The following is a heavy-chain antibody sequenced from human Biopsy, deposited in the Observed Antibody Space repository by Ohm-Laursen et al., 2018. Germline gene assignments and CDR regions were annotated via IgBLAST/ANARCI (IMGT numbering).Heavy chain of an antibody. J-gene: IGHJ3*01. CDR1: GVTFDTYA. CDR3: VGGQRGPPIGVTVPGDAFDL. CDR2: RIPYFNTI. Sequence: GSSVKVSCKASGVTFDTYAFGWVRQAPGQGLEWMGGRIPYFNTIYYARNFQDRAVITADRSARTTDMQLSGRRPDDTAVYYCVGGQRGPPIGVTVPGDAFDLWGPGTMVTVSP. D-gene: IGHD2/OR15-2a*01. V-gene: IGHV1-69*01.